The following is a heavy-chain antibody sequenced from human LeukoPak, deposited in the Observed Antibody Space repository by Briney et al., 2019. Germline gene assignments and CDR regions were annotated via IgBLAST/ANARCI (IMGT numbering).Heavy chain of an antibody. J-gene: IGHJ4*02. CDR2: ISGDGGST. D-gene: IGHD5-24*01. V-gene: IGHV3-43*02. CDR3: ANQRDGYTNFDY. CDR1: RFTFDDYA. Sequence: PGGSLRRSCADSRFTFDDYAMHWVRQAPGKGLEWVSLISGDGGSTYYADSVKGRFTISRDNSKNSLYLQMNSLRTEDTALYYCANQRDGYTNFDYWGQGTLVTVSS.